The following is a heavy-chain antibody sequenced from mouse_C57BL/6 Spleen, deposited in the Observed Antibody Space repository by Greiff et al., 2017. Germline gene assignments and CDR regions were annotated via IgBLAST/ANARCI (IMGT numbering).Heavy chain of an antibody. D-gene: IGHD2-3*01. V-gene: IGHV1-80*01. Sequence: QVQLQQSGAELVKPGASVKLSCKASGYAFSSYWMNWVKQRPGKGLEWIGQIYPGDGDTNYNGKFKGKATLTADKSSSTAYMQLSSLTSEDSAVYFCTRSYEQDWDFDVWGKGTTVTVSS. CDR2: IYPGDGDT. CDR1: GYAFSSYW. CDR3: TRSYEQDWDFDV. J-gene: IGHJ1*03.